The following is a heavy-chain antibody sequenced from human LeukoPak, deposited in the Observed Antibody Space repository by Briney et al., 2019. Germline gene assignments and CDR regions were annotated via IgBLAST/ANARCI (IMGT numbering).Heavy chain of an antibody. CDR1: GFTFSSYS. CDR2: ISSSSSYI. CDR3: ARGHSLGATMGSAGALNY. V-gene: IGHV3-21*01. D-gene: IGHD5-12*01. J-gene: IGHJ4*02. Sequence: PGTSLRLSCAASGFTFSSYSMNWVRQAPGKGLEWVSSISSSSSYIYYADSVKGRFTISRDNAKNSLYLQMNSLRVEDTAVYYCARGHSLGATMGSAGALNYWGQGTLVTVSS.